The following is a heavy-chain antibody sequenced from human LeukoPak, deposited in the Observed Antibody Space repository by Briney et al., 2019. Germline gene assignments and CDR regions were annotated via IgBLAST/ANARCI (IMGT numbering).Heavy chain of an antibody. CDR2: ISSSSRTI. CDR1: GFTFSSYS. CDR3: AKNGDRGAYCTGGTCYPYFYYYMDV. J-gene: IGHJ6*03. D-gene: IGHD2-15*01. V-gene: IGHV3-48*01. Sequence: QPGGSLRLSCAASGFTFSSYSMNWVRQAPGKGLEWVSSISSSSRTIYYADSVKGRFTVSRDNSKNTLYLQMNSLRAEDTAIYYCAKNGDRGAYCTGGTCYPYFYYYMDVWGKGTTVTI.